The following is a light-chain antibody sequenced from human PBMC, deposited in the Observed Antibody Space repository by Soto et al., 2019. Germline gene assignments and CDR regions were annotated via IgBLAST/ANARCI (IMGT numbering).Light chain of an antibody. CDR2: EVV. CDR1: KNDIGLYDF. J-gene: IGLJ1*01. V-gene: IGLV2-8*01. CDR3: KSYAGSNTYV. Sequence: QCALTQPPSASGSPGQSVTISCTGTKNDIGLYDFVSWYQHHPGKAPRLIIYEVVQRPSGVPDRFSGSKSGNTASLTVSGLQAADEADYFCKSYAGSNTYVFGSGTKVTVL.